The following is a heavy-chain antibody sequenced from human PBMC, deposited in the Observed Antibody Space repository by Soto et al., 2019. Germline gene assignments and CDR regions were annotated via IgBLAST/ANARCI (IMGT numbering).Heavy chain of an antibody. CDR2: IVVDTGNT. J-gene: IGHJ4*02. Sequence: GASVKVSCKASGFTFESSVVHWVRQARGQRLEWIGWIVVDTGNTNYAQKVQERVTISRDMSTTTAYMELSSLRSEDTAVYYCAATNTAGAPVYWGQGTQVTVSS. CDR3: AATNTAGAPVY. CDR1: GFTFESSV. D-gene: IGHD6-13*01. V-gene: IGHV1-58*01.